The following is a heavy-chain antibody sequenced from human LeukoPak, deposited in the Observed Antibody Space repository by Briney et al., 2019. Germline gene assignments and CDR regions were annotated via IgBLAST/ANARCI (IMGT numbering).Heavy chain of an antibody. J-gene: IGHJ4*02. D-gene: IGHD5-12*01. CDR2: IYSGGST. V-gene: IGHV3-53*01. Sequence: GGSLRLSCAASGFTVSSNYMSWVRQAPGKGLEWVSVIYSGGSTYYADSVKGRFTISRDNSKDTLYLQMNSLRAEDTAVYYCARNENSGWGYFDYWGQGTLVTVSS. CDR1: GFTVSSNY. CDR3: ARNENSGWGYFDY.